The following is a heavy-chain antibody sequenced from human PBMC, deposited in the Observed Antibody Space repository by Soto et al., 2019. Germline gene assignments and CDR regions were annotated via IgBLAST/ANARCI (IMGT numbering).Heavy chain of an antibody. CDR3: AGGFDILTVGFYLDY. CDR1: GGSMSSSSYY. D-gene: IGHD3-9*01. V-gene: IGHV4-39*01. CDR2: MYYSAFYSGST. J-gene: IGHJ4*02. Sequence: QLQLQESGPGLVKPSETLSLTCTVSGGSMSSSSYYWGWVRQPPGKGLEWSASMYYSAFYSGSTYYNPSLKSRITISVHTSKNQFSLKVRSLTAADAAVYYCAGGFDILTVGFYLDYWGQGTLVTVSS.